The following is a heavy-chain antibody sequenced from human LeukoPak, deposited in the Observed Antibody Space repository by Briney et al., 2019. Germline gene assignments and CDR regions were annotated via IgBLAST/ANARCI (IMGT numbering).Heavy chain of an antibody. V-gene: IGHV4-59*12. D-gene: IGHD2-2*01. Sequence: SETLSLTCTVSGGSINNYYCTWIRQPPGKGLEWIGSRFYGGSASYNSSLASRAIISMGTSKNQFSLKVTSLTAADTAVYYCARGHRDIVVVSAVYWNYWGQGTLVTVSS. CDR1: GGSINNYY. CDR3: ARGHRDIVVVSAVYWNY. CDR2: RFYGGSA. J-gene: IGHJ4*02.